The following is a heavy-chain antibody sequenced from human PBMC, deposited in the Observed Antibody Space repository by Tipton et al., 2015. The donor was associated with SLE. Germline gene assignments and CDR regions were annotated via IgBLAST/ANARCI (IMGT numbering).Heavy chain of an antibody. CDR3: TKAVAGTGDAFDI. Sequence: SLRLSCAASGFTFSSYSMNWVRQAPGKGLEWVSSISSSSSYIYYADSVKGRFTISRDNAKNSLYLQMNSLRAEDTAVYYCTKAVAGTGDAFDIWGQGTMVTVSS. CDR1: GFTFSSYS. J-gene: IGHJ3*02. D-gene: IGHD6-19*01. CDR2: ISSSSSYI. V-gene: IGHV3-21*01.